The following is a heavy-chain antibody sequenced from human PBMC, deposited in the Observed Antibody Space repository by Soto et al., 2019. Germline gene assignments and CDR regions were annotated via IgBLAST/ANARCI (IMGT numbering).Heavy chain of an antibody. CDR3: ARSSRSYFDY. Sequence: QVQLQESGPGLVKPSQTLSLTCSVSGGSISRSGYFWSWIRQHPGKGLEWIGYIYDSGSTYYNPSLKSRVSLSVDTSKNQFSLNLTSVTAADTAMYYFARSSRSYFDYWGQGTLVTVSS. CDR1: GGSISRSGYF. CDR2: IYDSGST. J-gene: IGHJ4*02. V-gene: IGHV4-31*03.